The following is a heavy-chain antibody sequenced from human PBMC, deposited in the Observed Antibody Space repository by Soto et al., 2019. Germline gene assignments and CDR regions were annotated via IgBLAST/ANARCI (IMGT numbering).Heavy chain of an antibody. CDR2: ISAYNGNT. CDR3: ARDRYYDSSGYYLTLYYFDY. J-gene: IGHJ4*02. CDR1: GYTFTSYG. D-gene: IGHD3-22*01. V-gene: IGHV1-18*01. Sequence: QVQLVQSGAEVKKPGASVKVSCKASGYTFTSYGISWVRQAPGQGLEWMGWISAYNGNTNYAQKLQGRVTMTTDTTTSTDYMELRSLRSDDTAVYYCARDRYYDSSGYYLTLYYFDYWGQGTLVTVSS.